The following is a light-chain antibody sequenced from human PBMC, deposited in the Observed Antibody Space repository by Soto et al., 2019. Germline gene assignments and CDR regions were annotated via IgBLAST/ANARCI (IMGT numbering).Light chain of an antibody. Sequence: QSVLTQPASVSGSPGQSITISCTGSSNDVGAYNYVSWYQQHPDKAPKLMIFDVSDRPSGVSSRFSASKSGNTASLTISGLQAEDEAEYYCGSFTTSSTVVFGAGTEVTVL. CDR2: DVS. V-gene: IGLV2-14*03. J-gene: IGLJ1*01. CDR1: SNDVGAYNY. CDR3: GSFTTSSTVV.